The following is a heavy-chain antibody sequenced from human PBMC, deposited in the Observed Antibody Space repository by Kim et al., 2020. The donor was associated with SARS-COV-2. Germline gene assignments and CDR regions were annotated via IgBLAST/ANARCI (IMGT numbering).Heavy chain of an antibody. V-gene: IGHV4-31*03. Sequence: SETLSLTCTVSGGSISSGGYYWSWIRQHPGKGLEWIGYIYYSGSTYYNPSLKSRVTISVDTSKNQFSLKLSSVTAADTAVYYCARDRLGYCSSTSCYGWWNYYYGMDVGGQGTTVTVS. CDR1: GGSISSGGYY. D-gene: IGHD2-2*01. CDR3: ARDRLGYCSSTSCYGWWNYYYGMDV. CDR2: IYYSGST. J-gene: IGHJ6*02.